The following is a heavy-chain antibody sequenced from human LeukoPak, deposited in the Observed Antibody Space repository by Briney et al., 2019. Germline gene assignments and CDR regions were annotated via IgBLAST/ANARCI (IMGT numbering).Heavy chain of an antibody. CDR2: ISGSGGST. CDR1: GSTFSSYA. J-gene: IGHJ4*02. Sequence: PGGSLRLSCAASGSTFSSYAMSWVRQAPGKGLEWVSAISGSGGSTYYADSVKGRFTISRDNSKNTLYLQMNSLRAEDTAVYYCAKLSTRFLEWSSCDYWGQGTLVTVSS. V-gene: IGHV3-23*01. D-gene: IGHD3-3*01. CDR3: AKLSTRFLEWSSCDY.